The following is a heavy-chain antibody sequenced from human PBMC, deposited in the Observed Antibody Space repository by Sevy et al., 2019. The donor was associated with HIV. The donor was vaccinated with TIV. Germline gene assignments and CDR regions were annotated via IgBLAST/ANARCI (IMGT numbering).Heavy chain of an antibody. CDR1: DGSINNYY. CDR2: IYSRGNT. CDR3: ARHLEARSARPMFDY. V-gene: IGHV4-59*08. Sequence: SETLSLTCTVSDGSINNYYWSWIRQPPGKGLEWVGYIYSRGNTKYNSSLESRVTISVDSANNRFSLNLRSVTAADTAVYYCARHLEARSARPMFDYWGQGTLVTVSS. D-gene: IGHD2-15*01. J-gene: IGHJ4*02.